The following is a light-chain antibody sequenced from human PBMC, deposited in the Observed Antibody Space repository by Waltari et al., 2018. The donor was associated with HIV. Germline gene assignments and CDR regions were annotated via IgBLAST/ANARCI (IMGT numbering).Light chain of an antibody. CDR1: ALPKQF. V-gene: IGLV3-25*03. CDR2: NDK. J-gene: IGLJ1*01. CDR3: QSTDITGTYAV. Sequence: YELTQSPSVSVSPGQTATINCFGDALPKQFAYWYQHKPVQAPVLLISNDKERPSGIPDRFSGSGSGTTVTLTISGVRAEDEADYYCQSTDITGTYAVFGPGTKVTVL.